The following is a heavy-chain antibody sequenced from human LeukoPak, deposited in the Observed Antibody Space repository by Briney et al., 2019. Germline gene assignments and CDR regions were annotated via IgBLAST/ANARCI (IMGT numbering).Heavy chain of an antibody. CDR3: TLTTLAVVYYFDY. J-gene: IGHJ4*02. D-gene: IGHD1/OR15-1a*01. CDR1: GFTFSDYA. CDR2: ISSEGTNK. V-gene: IGHV3-30*03. Sequence: GSSLRLSCSASGFTFSDYAMPWVRQAPSKWPEWVAVISSEGTNKYYAESVRGRFTISRDNSANTLYLYMNSLTGADTSVYYCTLTTLAVVYYFDYWGQGTLVTVSS.